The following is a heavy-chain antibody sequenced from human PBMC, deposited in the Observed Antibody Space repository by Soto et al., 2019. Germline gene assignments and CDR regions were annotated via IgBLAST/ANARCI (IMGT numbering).Heavy chain of an antibody. CDR2: ISYDGSNK. V-gene: IGHV3-30-3*01. J-gene: IGHJ3*02. CDR3: ARALIGVVRTDI. CDR1: GFTFSSYA. Sequence: QVQLVESGGGVVQPGRSLRLSCAASGFTFSSYAVHWVRQAPGKGLEWVAVISYDGSNKYYADSVKGRFTISRDNSKNTLYLQMNSLRAEDTAVYYCARALIGVVRTDIWGQGTMVTVSS. D-gene: IGHD6-19*01.